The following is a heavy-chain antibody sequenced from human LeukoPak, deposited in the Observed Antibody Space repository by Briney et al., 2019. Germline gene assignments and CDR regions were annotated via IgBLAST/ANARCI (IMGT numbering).Heavy chain of an antibody. CDR3: AKDPFRYSGSSNWFDP. CDR1: GFTFCSYG. Sequence: GGSLRLSCAASGFTFCSYGMHWVRQAPGKGLEWVAVIGYDGSNKYYADSVKGRFTLSRDNSKNTLYLQMNSLRAEDTAVYYCAKDPFRYSGSSNWFDPWGQGTLVTVSS. D-gene: IGHD5-12*01. J-gene: IGHJ5*02. CDR2: IGYDGSNK. V-gene: IGHV3-33*06.